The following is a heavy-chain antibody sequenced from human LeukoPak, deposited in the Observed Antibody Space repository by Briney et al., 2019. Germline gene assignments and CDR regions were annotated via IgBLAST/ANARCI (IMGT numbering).Heavy chain of an antibody. CDR3: AKDGATMVRGGREFDY. CDR2: ISWNSGSI. J-gene: IGHJ4*02. V-gene: IGHV3-9*01. CDR1: GFTFDDYA. D-gene: IGHD3-10*01. Sequence: GGSLRLSCAASGFTFDDYAMHWVRQAPGKGLERVSGISWNSGSIGYTDSVKGRFTISRDNAKNSLYLQMNSLRAEDTALYYCAKDGATMVRGGREFDYWGQGTLVTVSS.